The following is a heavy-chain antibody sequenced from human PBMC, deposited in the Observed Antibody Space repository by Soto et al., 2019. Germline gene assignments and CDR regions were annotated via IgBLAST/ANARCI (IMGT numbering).Heavy chain of an antibody. D-gene: IGHD1-20*01. CDR3: ARDAAIGMNDY. CDR2: INAYNGNR. CDR1: GYTFTSYG. Sequence: QVQLVQSGAEVKKPGASVKVSCKASGYTFTSYGISWVRQAPGQGLEWMGWINAYNGNRKNAQNLQGRVTMTTDTSKSTAYMELRSLRSDDTAVYYCARDAAIGMNDYWGQGTLVTVSS. J-gene: IGHJ4*02. V-gene: IGHV1-18*01.